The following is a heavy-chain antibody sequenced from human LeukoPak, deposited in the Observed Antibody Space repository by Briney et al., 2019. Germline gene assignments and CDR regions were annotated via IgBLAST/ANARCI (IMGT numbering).Heavy chain of an antibody. V-gene: IGHV3-53*01. J-gene: IGHJ4*02. CDR2: IYSGGST. Sequence: PGGSLRLSCAASGFTFSSYGMSWVRQAPGKGLEWVSVIYSGGSTYYADSVKGRFTISRDNSKNTLYLQMNSLRAEDTAVYYCAKATGYLLWGQGTLVIVSS. D-gene: IGHD1-14*01. CDR3: AKATGYLL. CDR1: GFTFSSYG.